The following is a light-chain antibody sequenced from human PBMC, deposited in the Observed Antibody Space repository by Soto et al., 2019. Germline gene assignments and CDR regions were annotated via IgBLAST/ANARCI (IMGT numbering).Light chain of an antibody. Sequence: NFMLTQPHSVSESPGKTVTISCTGSSGSIASNYVQWYQQRPGSAPTTVIYEDNQRPSGVPDRFSGSIDSSSNSASLTISGLKTKDEADYYCQSYDSSNVVFGGGTQLTVL. CDR2: EDN. CDR1: SGSIASNY. V-gene: IGLV6-57*02. CDR3: QSYDSSNVV. J-gene: IGLJ2*01.